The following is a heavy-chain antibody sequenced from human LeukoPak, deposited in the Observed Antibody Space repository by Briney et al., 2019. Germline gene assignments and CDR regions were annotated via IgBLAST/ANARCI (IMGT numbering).Heavy chain of an antibody. V-gene: IGHV3-7*01. CDR2: IKQDGSEK. Sequence: PGGSLRLSCAASGCTFRTYWMSWVRQAPGKGLEWVANIKQDGSEKYYVDSVKGRFTISRDNAKNSLYLQMNSLRAEDTAVYYCARPSLQLWFGELLWGQGTLVTVSS. CDR1: GCTFRTYW. J-gene: IGHJ4*02. CDR3: ARPSLQLWFGELL. D-gene: IGHD3-10*01.